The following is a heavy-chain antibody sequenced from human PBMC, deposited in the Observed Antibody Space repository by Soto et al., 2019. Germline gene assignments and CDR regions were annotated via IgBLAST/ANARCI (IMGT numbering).Heavy chain of an antibody. D-gene: IGHD6-13*01. CDR3: ARNTVSAAGADYYGLDV. CDR2: ISYDGSNK. V-gene: IGHV3-30*04. CDR1: GFTFSNYA. Sequence: GETLSLSCAASGFTFSNYALNWGRQAPGKGLEWVAIISYDGSNKYYADSVKGRFTISRDNAKNSLYLQMNSLRADDTAVYYCARNTVSAAGADYYGLDVWGQGTTVTVSS. J-gene: IGHJ6*02.